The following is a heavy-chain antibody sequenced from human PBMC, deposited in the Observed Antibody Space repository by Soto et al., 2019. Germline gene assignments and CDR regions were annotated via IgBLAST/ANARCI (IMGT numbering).Heavy chain of an antibody. V-gene: IGHV3-73*01. J-gene: IGHJ4*02. CDR2: IRSKANSYAT. Sequence: LRLSCAASGFTFSGSAMHWVRQASGKGLEWVGRIRSKANSYATAYAASVKGRFTISRDDSKNTAYLQMNSLKTEDTAVYYCTTSLNYYDSSGYRRNFDYWGQGTLVTVSS. D-gene: IGHD3-22*01. CDR3: TTSLNYYDSSGYRRNFDY. CDR1: GFTFSGSA.